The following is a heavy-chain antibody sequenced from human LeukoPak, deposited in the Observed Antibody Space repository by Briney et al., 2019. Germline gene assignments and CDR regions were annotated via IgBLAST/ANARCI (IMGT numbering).Heavy chain of an antibody. Sequence: PSETLSLTCAVYGGSFSGYYWSWIRQPPWKGLEWMGEINHSGRTNYNAHRKSRLVISVDTSKNQFSLKLSSVTAADTAVYYCARVAAYYDILTGPYGMDGWGQGTTVTVSS. CDR2: INHSGRT. CDR3: ARVAAYYDILTGPYGMDG. V-gene: IGHV4-34*01. D-gene: IGHD3-9*01. CDR1: GGSFSGYY. J-gene: IGHJ6*02.